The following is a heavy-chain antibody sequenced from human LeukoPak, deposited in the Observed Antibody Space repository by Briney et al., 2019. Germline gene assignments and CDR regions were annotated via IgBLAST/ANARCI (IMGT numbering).Heavy chain of an antibody. CDR1: GGSITSYY. Sequence: SETLSLTCTVSGGSITSYYWSWIRQPPGKGLGWIGYIYYSGSTNYNPSLKSRVTISVDTSKNQFSLKLSSVTAADTAVYYCARRQHLVGDHWGYFDYWGQGTLVTVSS. CDR2: IYYSGST. V-gene: IGHV4-59*08. J-gene: IGHJ4*02. D-gene: IGHD6-13*01. CDR3: ARRQHLVGDHWGYFDY.